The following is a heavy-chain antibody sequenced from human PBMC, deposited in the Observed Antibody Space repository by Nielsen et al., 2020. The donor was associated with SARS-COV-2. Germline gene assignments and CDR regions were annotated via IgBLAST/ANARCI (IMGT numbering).Heavy chain of an antibody. CDR3: ARDQFYCSSTSFYYHYYYYGMDV. V-gene: IGHV1-3*01. CDR1: GYTFTSYA. J-gene: IGHJ6*02. D-gene: IGHD2-2*01. Sequence: ASVKVSCKASGYTFTSYAMHWVRQAPGQRLEWMGWINAGNGNTKYSQKFQGRVTITRDTSASTAYMELSSLRSEDTAVYYCARDQFYCSSTSFYYHYYYYGMDVWGQGTTVTVSS. CDR2: INAGNGNT.